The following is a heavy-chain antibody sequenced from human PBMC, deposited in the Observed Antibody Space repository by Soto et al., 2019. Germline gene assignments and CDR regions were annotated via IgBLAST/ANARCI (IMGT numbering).Heavy chain of an antibody. CDR2: IYNSGIT. Sequence: PSETLSLTCTVSGGSISSGDYSWSWVRQSPGKGLEWIGHIYNSGITYYNPSLKSRVVISIDTSRNQLSLRLNSLPAAARAGYFRASRVTFFGLLSRFWFEPWREGTVVTVTS. D-gene: IGHD3-3*01. V-gene: IGHV4-30-4*01. J-gene: IGHJ5*02. CDR1: GGSISSGDYS. CDR3: ASRVTFFGLLSRFWFEP.